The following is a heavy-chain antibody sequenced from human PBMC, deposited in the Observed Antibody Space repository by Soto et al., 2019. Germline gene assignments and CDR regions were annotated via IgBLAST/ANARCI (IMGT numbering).Heavy chain of an antibody. J-gene: IGHJ5*02. V-gene: IGHV4-34*01. CDR1: GGSFSGYY. CDR2: INHSGST. D-gene: IGHD3-10*01. Sequence: SETLSLTCAVYGGSFSGYYWSWIRQPPGKGLEWIGEINHSGSTNYNPTLKSRVTISVDTSKNQFSLKLSSVTAADTAVYYCARGPYGSGSYPPRGWFDPWGQGTLVTVSS. CDR3: ARGPYGSGSYPPRGWFDP.